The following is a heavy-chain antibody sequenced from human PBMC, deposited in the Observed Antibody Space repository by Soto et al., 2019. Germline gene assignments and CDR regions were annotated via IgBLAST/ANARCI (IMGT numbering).Heavy chain of an antibody. Sequence: KTSETLSLTCTVSGGSISSYYWSWIRQPPGKGLEWIGYIYYSGSTNYNPSLKSRVTISVDKSKNQFSLKLSSVTAADTAVYYCARATTYSSSREFDYWGQGTLVTVSS. CDR1: GGSISSYY. CDR2: IYYSGST. CDR3: ARATTYSSSREFDY. D-gene: IGHD6-6*01. V-gene: IGHV4-59*12. J-gene: IGHJ4*02.